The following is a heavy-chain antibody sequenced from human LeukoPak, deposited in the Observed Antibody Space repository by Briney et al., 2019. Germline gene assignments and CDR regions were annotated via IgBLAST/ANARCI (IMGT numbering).Heavy chain of an antibody. CDR1: GLTFRNYA. J-gene: IGHJ6*02. CDR2: ICANDGNT. Sequence: GGSLRLSCAASGLTFRNYAMSWVRQAPGKGLEWVSVICANDGNTYYADAVKGRFTISRDNSKDTLYLQMDSLRAEDTAVYYCARNQQLGGHSYYYYGMDVWGQGTTVTVSS. CDR3: ARNQQLGGHSYYYYGMDV. V-gene: IGHV3-23*01. D-gene: IGHD3-16*01.